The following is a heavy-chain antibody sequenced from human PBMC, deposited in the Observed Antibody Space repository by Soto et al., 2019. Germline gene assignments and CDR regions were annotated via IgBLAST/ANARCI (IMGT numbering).Heavy chain of an antibody. D-gene: IGHD6-19*01. Sequence: EVRLLESGGGSVPPGGSLRLSCAASGFTFNNYAMSWVRQAPGKGLEWVSIIRGSGGTTKYADSVSGRLTSSRDDSKNTLYLQMNSLRVEDTAIYYCAKARDTDGWYQFDYWGQGTLVTVYS. CDR1: GFTFNNYA. J-gene: IGHJ4*02. CDR2: IRGSGGTT. CDR3: AKARDTDGWYQFDY. V-gene: IGHV3-23*01.